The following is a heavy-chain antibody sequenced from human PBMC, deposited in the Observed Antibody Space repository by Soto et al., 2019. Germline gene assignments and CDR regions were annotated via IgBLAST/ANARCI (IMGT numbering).Heavy chain of an antibody. CDR2: ISGSGGRT. Sequence: EVQLLDSGGGSVQPGGSLRLSCAASGFPFINYAMHWVRQAPGKGLEWVSAISGSGGRTYYGDSVKGRFTISRDNSKDTLYLHMNRLTAEDTAVYFCVKEGVRDSSISLYFFDQWGQGTLVTVSS. D-gene: IGHD3-10*01. J-gene: IGHJ4*02. CDR1: GFPFINYA. V-gene: IGHV3-23*01. CDR3: VKEGVRDSSISLYFFDQ.